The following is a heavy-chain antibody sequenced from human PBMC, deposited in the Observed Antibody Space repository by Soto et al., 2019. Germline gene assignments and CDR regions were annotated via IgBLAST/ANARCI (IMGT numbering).Heavy chain of an antibody. CDR3: ARDFHCSGGSCYSYYYYYMDV. D-gene: IGHD2-15*01. V-gene: IGHV1-18*01. Sequence: QVQLVQSGAEVKKPGASVKVSCKASGYTFTSYGISWVRQAPGQGLEWMGWISAYNGNTNYAQKLQGRVTMTTDTSTSTADMELRSLRSDDTAVYYCARDFHCSGGSCYSYYYYYMDVWGKGTTVTVSS. CDR1: GYTFTSYG. CDR2: ISAYNGNT. J-gene: IGHJ6*03.